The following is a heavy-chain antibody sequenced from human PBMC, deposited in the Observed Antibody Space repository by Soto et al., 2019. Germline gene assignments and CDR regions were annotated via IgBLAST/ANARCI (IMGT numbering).Heavy chain of an antibody. CDR2: INPNSGGT. V-gene: IGHV1-2*04. CDR1: GYTFTGYY. Sequence: GASVKVSCKASGYTFTGYYMHWVRQAPGQGLEWMGWINPNSGGTNYAQKFQGWVTMTRDTSIRTAYMELSRLRYEDTAVYYCARDWSGSSSNWFDPWGQGTLVTVSS. D-gene: IGHD6-13*01. CDR3: ARDWSGSSSNWFDP. J-gene: IGHJ5*02.